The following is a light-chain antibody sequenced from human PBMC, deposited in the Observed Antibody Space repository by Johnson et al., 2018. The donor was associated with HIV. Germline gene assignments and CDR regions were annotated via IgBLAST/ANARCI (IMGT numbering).Light chain of an antibody. CDR1: SSNVGNNY. V-gene: IGLV1-51*02. Sequence: QAVLTQPPSVSAAPGQKVTIYCSGSSSNVGNNYVSWYQQLPGTAPKLLIYENNKRPSGIPDRFSGSKSGTSATLGITGLQTGDEADYYCGTWDSSLSVLYVFGTGTKVTVL. CDR3: GTWDSSLSVLYV. J-gene: IGLJ1*01. CDR2: ENN.